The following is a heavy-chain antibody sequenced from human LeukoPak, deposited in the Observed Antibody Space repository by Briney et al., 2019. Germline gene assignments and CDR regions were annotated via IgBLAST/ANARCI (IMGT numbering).Heavy chain of an antibody. CDR2: INHSGST. CDR1: GGSFSGYY. Sequence: SETLSLTCAVYGGSFSGYYWSWIRQPPGKGLEWIGEINHSGSTNYNPSLKSRVTISVDTSKNQFSLKLSSVTAADTAVYYCARAPRYFDWLSRSCWFGPWGQGTLVTVSS. CDR3: ARAPRYFDWLSRSCWFGP. D-gene: IGHD3-9*01. V-gene: IGHV4-34*01. J-gene: IGHJ5*02.